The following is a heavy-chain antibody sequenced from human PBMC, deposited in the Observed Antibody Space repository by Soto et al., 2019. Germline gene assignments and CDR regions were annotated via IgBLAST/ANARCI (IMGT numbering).Heavy chain of an antibody. J-gene: IGHJ4*02. CDR3: VRVGLNRNYDFDF. CDR2: INPNSDVT. Sequence: QVQLVQSGAEVKKPGASVKVSCKASGYTFNSYYIHWVRQAPVQGLEWMGWINPNSDVTGYAQSFQGRVTMTRDMSMTTVYMDLTRLRSDDTAVYYCVRVGLNRNYDFDFWGQGTLITVSS. D-gene: IGHD3-16*01. CDR1: GYTFNSYY. V-gene: IGHV1-2*02.